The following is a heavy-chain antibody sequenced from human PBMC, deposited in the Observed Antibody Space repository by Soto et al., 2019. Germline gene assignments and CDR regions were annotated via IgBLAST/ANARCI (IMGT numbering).Heavy chain of an antibody. CDR1: GYTFTSYY. CDR3: ASEGVVVAAPGADYYYYGMDV. J-gene: IGHJ6*02. Sequence: ASVKVSCKASGYTFTSYYMHWVRQAPGQGLEWMGIIDPSGGSTSYAQKFQGRVTMTRDTSTSTVYAELSSLRSEDTAVYYCASEGVVVAAPGADYYYYGMDVWGQGTTVTVS. CDR2: IDPSGGST. V-gene: IGHV1-46*01. D-gene: IGHD2-15*01.